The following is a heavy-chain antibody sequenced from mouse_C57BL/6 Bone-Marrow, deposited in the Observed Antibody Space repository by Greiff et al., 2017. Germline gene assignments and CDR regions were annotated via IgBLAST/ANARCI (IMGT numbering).Heavy chain of an antibody. CDR2: IWTGGGT. V-gene: IGHV2-9-1*01. Sequence: VMLVESGPGLVAPSQSLSITCTVSGFSLTSYAISWVRQPPGKGLEWLGVIWTGGGTNYNSALKSRLSISKDNSKSQVFLKMNSLQTDDTARYDCARSHCYYGSSYEDAMDYWGQGTSVTVSS. CDR3: ARSHCYYGSSYEDAMDY. J-gene: IGHJ4*01. D-gene: IGHD1-1*01. CDR1: GFSLTSYA.